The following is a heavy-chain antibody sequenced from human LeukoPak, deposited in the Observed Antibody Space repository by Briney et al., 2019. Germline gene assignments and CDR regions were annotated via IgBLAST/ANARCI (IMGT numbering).Heavy chain of an antibody. Sequence: GGSLRLSCAASGFTFSSYAMSWVRQAPGKGLEWVSTISGSGGSTYYADSVKGRFTISRDNSKNILYLQMNSLRAEDTAVYYCARGGRDGYNYFDYWGQGTLVTVSS. D-gene: IGHD5-24*01. J-gene: IGHJ4*02. CDR1: GFTFSSYA. V-gene: IGHV3-23*01. CDR3: ARGGRDGYNYFDY. CDR2: ISGSGGST.